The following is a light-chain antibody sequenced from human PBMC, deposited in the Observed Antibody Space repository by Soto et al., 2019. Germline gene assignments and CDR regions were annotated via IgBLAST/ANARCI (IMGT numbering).Light chain of an antibody. CDR2: DAS. J-gene: IGKJ5*01. Sequence: EIVLTQSPGTLSLSPGERATLSCRASQSVSSSYVAWYQQKPGQSPRLLIYDASNRATGIPDRFSGSGSGTDFTLIINRLEPEDFAVFYCQQYGNSPITFGQGTRLEI. CDR3: QQYGNSPIT. V-gene: IGKV3-20*01. CDR1: QSVSSSY.